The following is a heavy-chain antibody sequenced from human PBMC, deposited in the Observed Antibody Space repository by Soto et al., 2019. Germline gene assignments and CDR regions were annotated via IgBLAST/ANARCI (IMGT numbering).Heavy chain of an antibody. V-gene: IGHV4-59*08. D-gene: IGHD3-9*01. CDR2: IYYSGST. J-gene: IGHJ6*03. CDR3: ARHLNYDILTGSRRAGRYYYYYMDV. CDR1: GGSISSYY. Sequence: SETLSLTCTVSGGSISSYYWSWIRQPPGKGLEWIGYIYYSGSTNYNPSLKSRVTISVDTSKNQFSLKLSSVTAADTAVYYCARHLNYDILTGSRRAGRYYYYYMDVWGKGTTVTVSS.